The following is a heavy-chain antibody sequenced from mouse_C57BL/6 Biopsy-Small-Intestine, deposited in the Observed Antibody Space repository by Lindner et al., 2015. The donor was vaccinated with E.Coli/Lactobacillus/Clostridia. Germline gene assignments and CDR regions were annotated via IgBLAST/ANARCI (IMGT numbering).Heavy chain of an antibody. D-gene: IGHD6-1*01. J-gene: IGHJ4*01. Sequence: SVKVSCKASGYTFSRYTIVWVRQAPGQGLEWMGWISPYIGDTSYAQKFQGRVTLTADTSTTTAYMELRSLRSDDTAVYYCARVGKVPAFPDYWGQGTLVTVSS. CDR3: ARVGKVPAFPDY. V-gene: IGHV1S26*01. CDR2: ISPYIGDT. CDR1: GYTFSRYT.